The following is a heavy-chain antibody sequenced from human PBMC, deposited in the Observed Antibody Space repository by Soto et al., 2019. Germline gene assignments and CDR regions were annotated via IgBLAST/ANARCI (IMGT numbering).Heavy chain of an antibody. CDR3: TTYYYDSSGYYFNYYYYYGMDV. J-gene: IGHJ6*02. Sequence: GGSLRLSCAASGFTFSNAWMNWVRQAPGKGLEWVGRIKSKTDGGTTDYAAPVKGRFTISRDDSKNTLYLQMNSLKTEDTAVYYCTTYYYDSSGYYFNYYYYYGMDVWGQGTTVTVSS. CDR1: GFTFSNAW. CDR2: IKSKTDGGTT. V-gene: IGHV3-15*07. D-gene: IGHD3-22*01.